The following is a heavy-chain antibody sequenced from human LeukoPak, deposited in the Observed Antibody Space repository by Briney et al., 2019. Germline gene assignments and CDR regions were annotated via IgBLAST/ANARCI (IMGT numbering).Heavy chain of an antibody. CDR3: ARWGYYDSSGYSSDAFDI. CDR1: GGSISSYY. V-gene: IGHV4-59*01. Sequence: SETLSLTCTVSGGSISSYYWSWIRQPPGKGLEWIRYIYYSGSTNYNPSLKSRVTISVDTSKNKFSLKLSSVTAADTAVYYCARWGYYDSSGYSSDAFDIWGQGTMVTVSS. J-gene: IGHJ3*02. CDR2: IYYSGST. D-gene: IGHD3-22*01.